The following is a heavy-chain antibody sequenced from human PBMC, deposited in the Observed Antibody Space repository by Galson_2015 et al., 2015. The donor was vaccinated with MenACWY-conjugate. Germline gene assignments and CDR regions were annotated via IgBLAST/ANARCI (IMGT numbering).Heavy chain of an antibody. CDR3: AKDRGGSYSY. CDR2: ISGSGAST. CDR1: IFTFSTYA. J-gene: IGHJ4*02. V-gene: IGHV3-23*01. Sequence: SLRLSCAASIFTFSTYAMSWVRQAPGKGLEWVSGISGSGASTYYADSVKGRFTISRDNSKNTLYLQMNSLRAEDTAVYYCAKDRGGSYSYWGQGTLVTVSS. D-gene: IGHD1-26*01.